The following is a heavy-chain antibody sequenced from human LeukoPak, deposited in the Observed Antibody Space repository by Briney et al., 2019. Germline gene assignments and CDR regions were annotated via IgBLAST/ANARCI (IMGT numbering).Heavy chain of an antibody. D-gene: IGHD3-3*01. CDR1: GYTFTSCG. J-gene: IGHJ3*02. CDR2: ISAYNGNT. V-gene: IGHV1-18*01. CDR3: ASDPLRNYDFWSGYYGDAFDI. Sequence: ASVKVSCKASGYTFTSCGISWVRQAPGQGLEWMGWISAYNGNTNYAQKLQGRVTMTTDTSTSTAYMELRSLRSDDTAVYYCASDPLRNYDFWSGYYGDAFDIWGQGTMVTVSS.